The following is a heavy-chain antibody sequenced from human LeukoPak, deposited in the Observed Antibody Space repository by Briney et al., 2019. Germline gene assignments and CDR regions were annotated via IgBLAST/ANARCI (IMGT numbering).Heavy chain of an antibody. CDR3: ARRPRGYYGSGSGGWFDP. CDR1: GYSISSGYY. V-gene: IGHV4-38-2*02. CDR2: IYYSGST. J-gene: IGHJ5*02. Sequence: SETPSLTCTVSGYSISSGYYWGWIRQPPGKGLEWIGSIYYSGSTYYNPSLKSRVTISVDTSKNQFSLKLSSVTAADTAVYYCARRPRGYYGSGSGGWFDPWGQGTLVTVSS. D-gene: IGHD3-10*01.